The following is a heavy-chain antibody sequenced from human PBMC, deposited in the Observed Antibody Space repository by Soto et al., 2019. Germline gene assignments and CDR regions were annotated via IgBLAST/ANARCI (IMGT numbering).Heavy chain of an antibody. CDR2: ISGSGGTF. Sequence: GGSLRLSCAASGFTFSTYSMNWVRQAPGKGLEWISFISGSGGTFYYADSVKGRFTISRDNAKNSLYLQMNSLRAGDTALYYCARGNYASGSRPIWGQGTMVTVSS. CDR3: ARGNYASGSRPI. J-gene: IGHJ3*02. CDR1: GFTFSTYS. D-gene: IGHD3-10*01. V-gene: IGHV3-48*01.